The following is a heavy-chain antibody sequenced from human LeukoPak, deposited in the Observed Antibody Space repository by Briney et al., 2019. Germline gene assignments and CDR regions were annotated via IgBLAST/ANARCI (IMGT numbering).Heavy chain of an antibody. V-gene: IGHV3-7*01. D-gene: IGHD6-13*01. CDR1: GFTFTTYW. CDR3: ARIGYSSSSFDY. J-gene: IGHJ4*02. Sequence: GGSLRLSCATSGFTFTTYWIGWVRQAPGKGLEWVANIKQDGSEKDYVDSLKGRFTISRDNAKNSVNLQMNSLRVEDTAVYYCARIGYSSSSFDYWGQGTLVTVPS. CDR2: IKQDGSEK.